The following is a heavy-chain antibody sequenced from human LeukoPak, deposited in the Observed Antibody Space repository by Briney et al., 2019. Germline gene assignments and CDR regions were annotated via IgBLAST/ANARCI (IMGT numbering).Heavy chain of an antibody. CDR3: AKDTSEYYYGSFLTSFDY. CDR2: ISWNSGSI. Sequence: PGRSLRLSCAASGFTFDDYAMHWVRQAPGKGLEWVSGISWNSGSIGYADSVKGRFTISRDNAKNSLYLQMNSLRAEDTALYYCAKDTSEYYYGSFLTSFDYWGQGTLVTVSS. V-gene: IGHV3-9*01. D-gene: IGHD3-10*01. CDR1: GFTFDDYA. J-gene: IGHJ4*02.